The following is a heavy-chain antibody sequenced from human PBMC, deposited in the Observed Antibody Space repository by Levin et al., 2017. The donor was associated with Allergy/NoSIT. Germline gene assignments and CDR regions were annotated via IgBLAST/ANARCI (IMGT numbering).Heavy chain of an antibody. V-gene: IGHV3-21*01. J-gene: IGHJ4*02. Sequence: LSLTCAASGFTFSSYSMNWVRQAPGKGLEWVSSISSSSSYIYYADSVKGRFTISRDNAKNSLYLQMNSLRAEDTAVYYCARVLVGATSLFDYWGQGTLVTVSS. D-gene: IGHD1-26*01. CDR1: GFTFSSYS. CDR3: ARVLVGATSLFDY. CDR2: ISSSSSYI.